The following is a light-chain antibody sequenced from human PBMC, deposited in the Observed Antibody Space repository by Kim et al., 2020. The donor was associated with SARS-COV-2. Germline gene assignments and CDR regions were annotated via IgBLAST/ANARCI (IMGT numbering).Light chain of an antibody. Sequence: SPGERATHSCRASQTVASNYLNWYQQRPGQAPRLLIFGSYIRATGIPDRFSGSGSGADFTLTISRLEPEDFAVYYCQQSSSSPLTFGGGTKVDIK. J-gene: IGKJ4*01. CDR1: QTVASNY. CDR2: GSY. CDR3: QQSSSSPLT. V-gene: IGKV3-20*01.